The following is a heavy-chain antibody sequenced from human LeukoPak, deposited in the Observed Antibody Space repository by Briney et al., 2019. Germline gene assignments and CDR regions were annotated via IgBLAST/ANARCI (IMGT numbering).Heavy chain of an antibody. J-gene: IGHJ4*02. CDR3: ARHISGNYGGYFDY. CDR1: GDSIGSYY. D-gene: IGHD1-26*01. Sequence: PSETLSLTCTVSGDSIGSYYWSWIRQSPGKGLDWIGYIYYTGSTDYNPSLKSRVTISVDTSKNQFSLKLTSVTAPDTAVYYCARHISGNYGGYFDYWGQGTLVAVSS. V-gene: IGHV4-59*08. CDR2: IYYTGST.